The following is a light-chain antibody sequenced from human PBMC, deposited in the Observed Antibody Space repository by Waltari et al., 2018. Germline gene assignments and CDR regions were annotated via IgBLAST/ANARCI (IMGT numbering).Light chain of an antibody. J-gene: IGLJ2*01. V-gene: IGLV2-8*01. Sequence: QSALTQPPSASGSPGQSVTISCTGTSSDVGGYNYVSWYQQHPGKAPKVMIFEVSKRPSGSPDRFPGSKSGNTASLTVSGLQAEDEADYFCSSYAGSDNPNVVFGGGTKLIVL. CDR1: SSDVGGYNY. CDR3: SSYAGSDNPNVV. CDR2: EVS.